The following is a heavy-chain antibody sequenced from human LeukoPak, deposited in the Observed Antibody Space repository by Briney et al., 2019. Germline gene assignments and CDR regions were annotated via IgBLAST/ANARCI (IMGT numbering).Heavy chain of an antibody. CDR3: ARDSVVAGLFDY. V-gene: IGHV4-59*01. CDR1: GGSISSYY. J-gene: IGHJ4*02. Sequence: PSETLSLTCTVSGGSISSYYWSWIRQPPGKGLERIGYIYYSGSTNYNPSLKSRVTISVDTSKNQFSLKLSSVTAADTAVYYCARDSVVAGLFDYWGQGTLVTVSS. CDR2: IYYSGST. D-gene: IGHD2-15*01.